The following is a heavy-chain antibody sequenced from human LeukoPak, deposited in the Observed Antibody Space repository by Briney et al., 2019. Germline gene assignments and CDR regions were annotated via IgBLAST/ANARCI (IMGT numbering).Heavy chain of an antibody. CDR3: AREHGSTYYYYYGMDV. D-gene: IGHD3-10*01. CDR1: GGSISSYY. J-gene: IGHJ6*02. Sequence: PSETLSLTCTVSGGSISSYYWSWIRQPAGKGLEWIGRICTSGSTNYNPSLKSRVTMSVDTSKNQFSLKLSSVTAADTAVYYCAREHGSTYYYYYGMDVWGQGTTVTVS. V-gene: IGHV4-4*07. CDR2: ICTSGST.